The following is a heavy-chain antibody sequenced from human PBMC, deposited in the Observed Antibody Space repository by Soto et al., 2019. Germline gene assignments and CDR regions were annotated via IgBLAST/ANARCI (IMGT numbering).Heavy chain of an antibody. CDR3: ARRYYYGSSGYYPFDY. D-gene: IGHD3-22*01. CDR2: IIPIFGTA. Sequence: SVKVSCKASGGTFSIYAIIWVRQAPGQGLEWMGGIIPIFGTANYAQKFQGRVTITADESTSTAYMELSSLRSEDTAVYYCARRYYYGSSGYYPFDYWGQGTLVTVSS. J-gene: IGHJ4*02. V-gene: IGHV1-69*13. CDR1: GGTFSIYA.